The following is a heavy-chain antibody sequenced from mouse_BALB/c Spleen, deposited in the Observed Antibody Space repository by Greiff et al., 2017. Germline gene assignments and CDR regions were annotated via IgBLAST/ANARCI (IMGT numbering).Heavy chain of an antibody. CDR3: ARVELRLRAMDY. CDR2: ISSGGSYT. V-gene: IGHV5-9-4*01. D-gene: IGHD1-2*01. CDR1: GFTFSSYA. J-gene: IGHJ4*01. Sequence: EVKLMESGGGLVKPGGSLKLSCAASGFTFSSYAMSWVRQSPEKRLEWVAEISSGGSYTYYPDTVTGRFTISRDNAKNTLYLEMSSLRSEDTAMYYCARVELRLRAMDYWGQGTSVTVSS.